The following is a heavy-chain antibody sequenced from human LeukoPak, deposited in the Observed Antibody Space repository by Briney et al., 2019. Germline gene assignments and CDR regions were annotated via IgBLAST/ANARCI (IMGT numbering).Heavy chain of an antibody. J-gene: IGHJ4*02. CDR3: ARDSGNYDSSGYYGGPVY. Sequence: SETPSLTCTVSGGSISSYYWSWIRQPPGKGLEWIGYIYYSGSTNYNPSLKSRVTISVDTSKNQFSLKLSSVTAADTAVYYCARDSGNYDSSGYYGGPVYWGQGTLVTVSS. V-gene: IGHV4-59*01. D-gene: IGHD3-22*01. CDR1: GGSISSYY. CDR2: IYYSGST.